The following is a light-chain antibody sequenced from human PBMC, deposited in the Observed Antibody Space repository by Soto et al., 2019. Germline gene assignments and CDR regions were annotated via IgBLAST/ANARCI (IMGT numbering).Light chain of an antibody. V-gene: IGKV1-5*01. CDR3: QQYNTYSWT. CDR1: QTISNW. Sequence: DIQMNQSPSTLSGSVGDRVTITCRASQTISNWLAWYQQKPGKAPDLLIYDASSLQIGVPSRFSGSGSGTEYTLIISGLQPDDFATYYCQQYNTYSWTFGQGTKVDIK. J-gene: IGKJ1*01. CDR2: DAS.